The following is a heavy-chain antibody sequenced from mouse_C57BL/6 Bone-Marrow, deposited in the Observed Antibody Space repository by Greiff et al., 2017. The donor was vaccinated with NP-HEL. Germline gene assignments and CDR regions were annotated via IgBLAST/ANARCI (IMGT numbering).Heavy chain of an antibody. CDR2: INPSNGGT. J-gene: IGHJ4*01. V-gene: IGHV1-53*01. CDR3: AKAVVATSYYYAMDY. CDR1: GYTFTSYW. Sequence: QVQLQQPGTELVKPGASVKLSCKASGYTFTSYWMHWVKQRPGQGLEWIGNINPSNGGTNYNEKFKSKDTLTVDKSSSTAYMQRSSLTSEDSAVYYCAKAVVATSYYYAMDYWGQGTSVTVSS. D-gene: IGHD1-1*01.